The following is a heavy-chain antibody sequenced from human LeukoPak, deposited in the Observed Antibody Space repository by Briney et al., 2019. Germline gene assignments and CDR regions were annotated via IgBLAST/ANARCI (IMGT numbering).Heavy chain of an antibody. D-gene: IGHD3-9*01. CDR3: AKNGRDDHDKYSFDF. V-gene: IGHV3-23*01. Sequence: GGSLRLSCAGSGFIFRNYAMSWVRQAPGMGLEWVSAISGSGAGTNYADSVKGRFTISRDNSKNTLYLQMNSLRSEDTAVYYCAKNGRDDHDKYSFDFWGQGTQVTVSS. CDR1: GFIFRNYA. J-gene: IGHJ4*02. CDR2: ISGSGAGT.